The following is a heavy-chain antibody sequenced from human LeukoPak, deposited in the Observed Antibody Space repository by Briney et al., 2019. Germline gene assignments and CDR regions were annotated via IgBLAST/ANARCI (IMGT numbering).Heavy chain of an antibody. Sequence: PSETLSLTCTVSSGSISSYYWTWIRQPPGKGLEWIGHISYSGSTNYNPSLKSRVTLSVGTSKNQFSLKLSSVTAADTAVYYCARVSSNSAPFDYWGQGTLVTVSS. D-gene: IGHD6-13*01. V-gene: IGHV4-59*01. CDR1: SGSISSYY. CDR2: ISYSGST. CDR3: ARVSSNSAPFDY. J-gene: IGHJ4*02.